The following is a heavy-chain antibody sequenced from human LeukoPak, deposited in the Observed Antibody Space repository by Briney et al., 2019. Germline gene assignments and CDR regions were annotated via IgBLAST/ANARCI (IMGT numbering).Heavy chain of an antibody. CDR3: ARVLRYCSGGDCYSGGLGYMDV. J-gene: IGHJ6*03. V-gene: IGHV3-11*01. CDR1: GFTFSDYN. D-gene: IGHD2-15*01. Sequence: GGSLRLSCAASGFTFSDYNMRWIRQAPGKGLEWVSSISRSGSTKYYADSVKGRFTISRDNAKNSLFLQMNSLRAEDTAVYYCARVLRYCSGGDCYSGGLGYMDVWGKGTTVTISS. CDR2: ISRSGSTK.